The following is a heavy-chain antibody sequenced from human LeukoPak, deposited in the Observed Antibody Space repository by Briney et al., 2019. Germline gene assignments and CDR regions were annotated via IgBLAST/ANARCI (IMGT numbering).Heavy chain of an antibody. CDR1: GFTFSSYE. Sequence: LRLSCAASGFTFSSYEMNWIRQPPGKGLEWIGSIYYSGSTYYNPSLKSRVTISVDTSKNQFSLKLSSVTAADTAVYYCARHSVSLAGRFDYWGQGTLVTVSS. CDR3: ARHSVSLAGRFDY. D-gene: IGHD6-19*01. V-gene: IGHV4-39*01. J-gene: IGHJ4*02. CDR2: IYYSGST.